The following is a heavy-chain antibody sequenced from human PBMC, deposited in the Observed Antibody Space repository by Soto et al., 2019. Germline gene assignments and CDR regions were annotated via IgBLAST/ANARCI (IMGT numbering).Heavy chain of an antibody. D-gene: IGHD1-1*01. CDR2: ISSDGSNR. J-gene: IGHJ4*02. CDR3: ANAPWNRAHTHYFDL. CDR1: GFIFSSYA. V-gene: IGHV3-30-3*01. Sequence: QVQLVESGGGVVQPGRSLRLSCAASGFIFSSYAMHWIRQAPGKGLEWVAVISSDGSNRYYADSVGRRFTISRDNSENTVYLHMSSLTGDDTAVFYCANAPWNRAHTHYFDLWGQGTLVTVSS.